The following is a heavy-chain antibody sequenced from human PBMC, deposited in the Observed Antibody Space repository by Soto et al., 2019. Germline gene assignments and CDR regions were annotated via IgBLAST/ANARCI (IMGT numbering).Heavy chain of an antibody. D-gene: IGHD6-13*01. Sequence: PGGSLRLSCAASGFTFSSYSMNWVRQAPGEGLEWVSYISSSSSTIYYADSVKGRFTISRDNAKNSLYLQMNSLRDEDTAVYYCARDAQIAAAGYYYYYYGMDVWGQGTTVTVSS. CDR2: ISSSSSTI. CDR1: GFTFSSYS. V-gene: IGHV3-48*02. CDR3: ARDAQIAAAGYYYYYYGMDV. J-gene: IGHJ6*02.